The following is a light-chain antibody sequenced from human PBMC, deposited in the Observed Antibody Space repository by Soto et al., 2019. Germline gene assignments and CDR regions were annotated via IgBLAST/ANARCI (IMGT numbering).Light chain of an antibody. CDR3: QQYGSSPGT. J-gene: IGKJ1*01. CDR1: QSVSSSY. CDR2: GAS. Sequence: EIGLTQSPGTLSLSPGERATLSFRASQSVSSSYLAWYQQKPGQAPRLLIYGASSRATGIPDRFSGSGSGTDFTLTISRLEPEDFAGYYCQQYGSSPGTFGQGTKVEIK. V-gene: IGKV3-20*01.